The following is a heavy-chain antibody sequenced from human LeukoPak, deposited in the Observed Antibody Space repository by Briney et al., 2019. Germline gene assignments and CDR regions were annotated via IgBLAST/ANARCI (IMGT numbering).Heavy chain of an antibody. Sequence: PSETLSLTCTVSGGSISSGGYCWSWIRQHPGKGLEWIGYIYYSGSTYYNPSLKSRVTISVDTSKNQFSLKLSSVTAADTAVYYCARDTMYYYDSSGLTNWYFDLWGRGTLVTVSS. J-gene: IGHJ2*01. D-gene: IGHD3-22*01. CDR1: GGSISSGGYC. CDR3: ARDTMYYYDSSGLTNWYFDL. V-gene: IGHV4-31*03. CDR2: IYYSGST.